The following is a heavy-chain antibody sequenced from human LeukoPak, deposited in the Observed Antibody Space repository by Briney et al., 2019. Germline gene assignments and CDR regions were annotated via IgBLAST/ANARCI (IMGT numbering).Heavy chain of an antibody. CDR2: IIPIFGTA. V-gene: IGHV1-69*06. CDR1: GYTFTSYG. J-gene: IGHJ3*02. Sequence: ASVKVSCKASGYTFTSYGISWVRQAPGQGLEWMGGIIPIFGTANYAQKFQGRVTITADKSTSTAYMELSSLRSEDTAVYYCARAGYCSGGSCYGDHAFDIWGQGTMVTVSS. D-gene: IGHD2-15*01. CDR3: ARAGYCSGGSCYGDHAFDI.